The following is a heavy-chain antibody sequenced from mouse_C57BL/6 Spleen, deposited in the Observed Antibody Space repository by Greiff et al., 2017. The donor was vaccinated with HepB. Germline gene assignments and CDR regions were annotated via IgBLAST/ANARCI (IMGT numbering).Heavy chain of an antibody. CDR3: TNPFITTVVEDY. D-gene: IGHD1-1*01. CDR1: GYTFTDYE. CDR2: IDPETGGT. Sequence: LVRPGASVTLSCKASGYTFTDYEMHWVKQTPVHGLEWIGAIDPETGGTAYNQKFKGKAILTADKSSSTAYMELRSLTSEDSAVYYCTNPFITTVVEDYWGQGTTLTVSS. V-gene: IGHV1-15*01. J-gene: IGHJ2*01.